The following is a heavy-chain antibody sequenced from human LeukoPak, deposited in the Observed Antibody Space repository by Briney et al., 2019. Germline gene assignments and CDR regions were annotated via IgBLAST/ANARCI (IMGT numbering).Heavy chain of an antibody. D-gene: IGHD6-19*01. CDR1: GFTFKKYW. CDR2: IKEDGSET. V-gene: IGHV3-7*01. J-gene: IGHJ4*02. CDR3: ARDLRVAGTGDY. Sequence: GGSLRLSCAASGFTFKKYWMNWVRQVPGKGLECLANIKEDGSETYYADSVKGRFTISRDNSKNTLYLQMNSLRAEDTAVYYCARDLRVAGTGDYWGQGTLVTVSS.